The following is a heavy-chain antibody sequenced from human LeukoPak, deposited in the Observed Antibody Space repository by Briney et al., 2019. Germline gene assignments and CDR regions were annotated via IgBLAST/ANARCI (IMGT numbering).Heavy chain of an antibody. Sequence: EGSLRLSCAASGFTVSSNYMSWVRQAPGKGLEWVSLIYSGGTTDYADSVKGRFTISRDNSKNTLSLQMNSLRSDDTAVYYCARTSHYVDIAATIPYGIYYFDYWGQGTLVTVSS. J-gene: IGHJ4*02. V-gene: IGHV3-53*05. CDR2: IYSGGTT. CDR1: GFTVSSNY. CDR3: ARTSHYVDIAATIPYGIYYFDY. D-gene: IGHD5-12*01.